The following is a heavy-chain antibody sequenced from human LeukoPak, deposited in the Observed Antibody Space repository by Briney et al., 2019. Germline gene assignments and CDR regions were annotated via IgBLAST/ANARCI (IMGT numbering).Heavy chain of an antibody. V-gene: IGHV1-18*01. CDR2: ISAYNGNT. Sequence: ASVKLSCKASAYTFTSYGISWVRQAPGQGLEWMGGISAYNGNTNYAQKLQGRVTMTTDTSTSTAYMELRSLRSDDTAVYYCARANLGDGSGLHMDVWGKGTTVTVSS. D-gene: IGHD3-10*01. J-gene: IGHJ6*03. CDR1: AYTFTSYG. CDR3: ARANLGDGSGLHMDV.